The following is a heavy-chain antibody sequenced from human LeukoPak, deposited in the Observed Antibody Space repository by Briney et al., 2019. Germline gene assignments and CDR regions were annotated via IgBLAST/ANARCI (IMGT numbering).Heavy chain of an antibody. Sequence: GGSLRLSCAASTFTFSSYTMNWVRQAPGTGLEWVSSISSSGSYIYYADSLKGRFTLSRDNATKSLYLQMNSLRAEDTAVYYCARASDHDWGSYRLDAFDIWGQGTMVTVSS. D-gene: IGHD3-16*02. CDR3: ARASDHDWGSYRLDAFDI. CDR1: TFTFSSYT. J-gene: IGHJ3*02. V-gene: IGHV3-21*01. CDR2: ISSSGSYI.